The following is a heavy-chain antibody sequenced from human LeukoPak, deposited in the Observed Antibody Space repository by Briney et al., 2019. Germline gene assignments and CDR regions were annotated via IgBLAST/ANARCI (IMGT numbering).Heavy chain of an antibody. Sequence: ASVKVSCKASGYTFTGYYMHWVRQAPGRGLEWMGWINPNSGGTNYAQKFQGRVTMTRDTSISTAYMELSRLRSDDTAVYYCARGRDILTGYYPFDYWGQGTLVTVSS. CDR1: GYTFTGYY. CDR3: ARGRDILTGYYPFDY. V-gene: IGHV1-2*02. J-gene: IGHJ4*02. CDR2: INPNSGGT. D-gene: IGHD3-9*01.